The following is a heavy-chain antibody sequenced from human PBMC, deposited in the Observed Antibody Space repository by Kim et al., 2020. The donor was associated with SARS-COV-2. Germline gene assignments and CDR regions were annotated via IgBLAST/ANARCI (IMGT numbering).Heavy chain of an antibody. CDR2: INTDTGSP. CDR3: ARVVLGGYRYIDS. V-gene: IGHV7-4-1*02. D-gene: IGHD3-16*02. J-gene: IGHJ4*02. CDR1: GYTFTNHA. Sequence: ASVKVSCKASGYTFTNHAINWVRQAPGRGLEGMGWINTDTGSPTYAPDFTGRFVFSLDTSVSTAYLQIRSLEAEDTALYYCARVVLGGYRYIDSWGQGTL.